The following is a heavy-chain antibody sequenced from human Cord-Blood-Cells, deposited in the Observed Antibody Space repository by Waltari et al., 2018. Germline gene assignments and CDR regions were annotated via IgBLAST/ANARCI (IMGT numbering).Heavy chain of an antibody. CDR2: IIPSLGIA. D-gene: IGHD3-10*01. CDR3: AREAHYYGSGSYYNYFDY. J-gene: IGHJ4*02. V-gene: IGHV1-69*09. CDR1: GGTFSSYA. Sequence: QVQLVQSGAEVKKPGSSVKVSCKASGGTFSSYAISWVRQAPGQGLEWMGRIIPSLGIANYAQKFQGRVTITADKSESTAYMELSSLRSEDTAVYYCAREAHYYGSGSYYNYFDYWGQGTLVTVSS.